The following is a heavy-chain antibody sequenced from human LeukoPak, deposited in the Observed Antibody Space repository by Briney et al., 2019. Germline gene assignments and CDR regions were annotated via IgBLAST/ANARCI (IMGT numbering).Heavy chain of an antibody. CDR1: AYSVSTDYY. CDR2: IYHVGST. Sequence: PSETLSLTCTVSAYSVSTDYYWGWIRQPPGKGLEWIGNIYHVGSTYYNPSLKSRVTISVDTSKNQFSLKLTSVTAADTAVYYCAREGLITVVRGVNFGYWGQGTLVSVSS. CDR3: AREGLITVVRGVNFGY. V-gene: IGHV4-38-2*02. J-gene: IGHJ4*02. D-gene: IGHD3-10*01.